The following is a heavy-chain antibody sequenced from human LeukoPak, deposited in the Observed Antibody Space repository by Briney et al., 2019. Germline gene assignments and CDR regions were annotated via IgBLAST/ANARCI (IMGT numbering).Heavy chain of an antibody. CDR3: ARDHYGDYFLPRADAFDI. V-gene: IGHV1-69*06. CDR1: GGTFSSYA. D-gene: IGHD4-17*01. CDR2: IIPIFGTA. Sequence: ASVKVSCKASGGTFSSYAISWVRQAPGQGLEWMGGIIPIFGTANYAQKFQGRVTITADKSTSTAYMELSSLRSEDTAVYYRARDHYGDYFLPRADAFDIWGQGTMVTVSS. J-gene: IGHJ3*02.